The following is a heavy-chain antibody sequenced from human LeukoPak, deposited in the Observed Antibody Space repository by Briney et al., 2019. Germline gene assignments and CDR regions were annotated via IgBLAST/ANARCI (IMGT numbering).Heavy chain of an antibody. CDR3: ARALCSSTSCYPDY. CDR2: ISSSGSTI. D-gene: IGHD2-2*01. Sequence: GGSLRLSCAASGFTFSDYYMSWIRQAPGKGLEWVSYISSSGSTIYYADSVKGRFTISRDSAKNSLYLQMNSLRAEDTAVYYCARALCSSTSCYPDYWGQGTLVTVSP. CDR1: GFTFSDYY. V-gene: IGHV3-11*04. J-gene: IGHJ4*02.